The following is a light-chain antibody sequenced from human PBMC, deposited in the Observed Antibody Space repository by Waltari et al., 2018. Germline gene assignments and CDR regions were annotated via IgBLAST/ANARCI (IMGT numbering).Light chain of an antibody. CDR1: TLKRYY. J-gene: IGLJ2*01. CDR2: GPG. V-gene: IGLV3-19*01. Sequence: SSDLTQAPSVSVALGQTVRITFQGDTLKRYYASWYQQRPGQAPVLVLYGPGNRPSGIPDRFSGSTSGNTASLTITGAQAEDEADYYCHSRETFSTRLFGGGTRLTV. CDR3: HSRETFSTRL.